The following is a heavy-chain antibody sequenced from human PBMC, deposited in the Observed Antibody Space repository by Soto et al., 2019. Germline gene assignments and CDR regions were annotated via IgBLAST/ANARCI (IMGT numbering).Heavy chain of an antibody. CDR1: GFTFSHYV. V-gene: IGHV3-23*01. D-gene: IGHD4-17*01. CDR3: AKDATVTTAYYFDY. Sequence: EVHLLESGGVLVQPGGSLRLSCAASGFTFSHYVMSWVRQVPGKGLEWVSGISGSAVSTYYADSVKGRFTISRDNSKNTLYLQMNSLRAEDTAVYYCAKDATVTTAYYFDYWGQGTLVTVSS. CDR2: ISGSAVST. J-gene: IGHJ4*02.